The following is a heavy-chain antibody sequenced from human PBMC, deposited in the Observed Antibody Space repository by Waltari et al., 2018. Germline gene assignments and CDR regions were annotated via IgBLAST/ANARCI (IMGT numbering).Heavy chain of an antibody. V-gene: IGHV3-30*18. CDR1: RFTFRSYG. Sequence: QVQLVESGGGVVQPGRSLRLSCAASRFTFRSYGMHWVCTAPGKGLEWVAVISYDGSNKYYADSVKGRFTISRDNSKNTLYLQMNSLRAEDTAVYYCAKDGPQSILWWFGYWGQGTLVTVSS. J-gene: IGHJ4*02. D-gene: IGHD2-21*01. CDR3: AKDGPQSILWWFGY. CDR2: ISYDGSNK.